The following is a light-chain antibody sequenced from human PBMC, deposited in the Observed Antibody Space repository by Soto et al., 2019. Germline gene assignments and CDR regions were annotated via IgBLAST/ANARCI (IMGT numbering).Light chain of an antibody. J-gene: IGLJ2*01. CDR3: QARDTGIHVA. Sequence: LVLTQSPSASASLGASVKLTCTLSSGYSNYAIAWHQQQPEKGPRYLMKVNSDGSHDRGDGLPDRFSGSSSGAERYLTISSLQSEDEADYFCQARDTGIHVAFGGGTKLTVL. CDR2: VNSDGSH. V-gene: IGLV4-69*01. CDR1: SGYSNYA.